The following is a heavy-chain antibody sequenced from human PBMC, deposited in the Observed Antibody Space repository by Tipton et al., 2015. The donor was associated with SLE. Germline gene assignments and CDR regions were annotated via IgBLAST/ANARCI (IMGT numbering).Heavy chain of an antibody. D-gene: IGHD1-26*01. CDR3: VRSGSLFFDI. Sequence: LTLTCTVSGDSITSGSYYWTWVRQHPAKGLEWIGYIHYSGNTHYNPSLKSRVSLSVDTSKNHFSLNLTSVTAADTAVYYCVRSGSLFFDIWGQGTVVTVSS. CDR1: GDSITSGSYY. J-gene: IGHJ3*02. CDR2: IHYSGNT. V-gene: IGHV4-31*03.